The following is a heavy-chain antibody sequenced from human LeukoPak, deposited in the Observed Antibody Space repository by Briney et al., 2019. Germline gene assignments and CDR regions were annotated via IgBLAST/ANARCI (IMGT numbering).Heavy chain of an antibody. J-gene: IGHJ5*02. D-gene: IGHD3-22*01. CDR1: GGSISSYY. CDR2: IYYSGST. V-gene: IGHV4-59*01. CDR3: ARVEEYYDSSGYYFPFGFDP. Sequence: SETLSLTCTVSGGSISSYYWSWIRQPPGKGLEWIGYIYYSGSTNYNPSLKSRVTISVDTSKNQFSLKLSSVTAADTAVYYCARVEEYYDSSGYYFPFGFDPWGQGTLVTVSS.